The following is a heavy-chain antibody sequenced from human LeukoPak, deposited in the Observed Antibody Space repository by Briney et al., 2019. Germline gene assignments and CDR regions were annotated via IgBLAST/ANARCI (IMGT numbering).Heavy chain of an antibody. Sequence: GGSLRLSCAATGLTFSNTWMAWVRQVPGKGLEWVANINGDGSVKYHVDSVKGRFTISRDNARSSLYLQMNSLRAEDTAIYYCARDPAYGALDYWGPGTQVTVSS. D-gene: IGHD4-17*01. CDR1: GLTFSNTW. CDR2: INGDGSVK. CDR3: ARDPAYGALDY. V-gene: IGHV3-7*01. J-gene: IGHJ4*02.